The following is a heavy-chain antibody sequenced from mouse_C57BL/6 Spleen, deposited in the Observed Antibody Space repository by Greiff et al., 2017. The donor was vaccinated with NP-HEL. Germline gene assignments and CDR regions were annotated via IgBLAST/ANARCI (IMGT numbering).Heavy chain of an antibody. CDR2: ISGGGGNT. CDR1: GFTFSSYT. Sequence: EVKVVESGGGLVKPGGSLKLSCAASGFTFSSYTMSWVRQTPEKRLEWVATISGGGGNTYYPDSVKGRFTISRDNAKNTLYLQMSSLRSEDTALYYCARHLTIVTTPYYYAMDYWGQGTSVTVSS. CDR3: ARHLTIVTTPYYYAMDY. V-gene: IGHV5-9*01. D-gene: IGHD2-5*01. J-gene: IGHJ4*01.